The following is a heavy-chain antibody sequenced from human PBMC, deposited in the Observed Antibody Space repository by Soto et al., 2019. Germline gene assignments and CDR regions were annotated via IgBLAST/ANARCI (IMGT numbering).Heavy chain of an antibody. CDR2: ISSSSSTI. V-gene: IGHV3-48*01. CDR1: GFTFSSYS. Sequence: PGGSLRLSCAASGFTFSSYSMNWVRQAPGKGLEWVSYISSSSSTIYYADSVKGRFTISRDNAKNSLYLQMNSLRAEDTAVYYCARDSSSGWYPFDYWGQGTLVTVSS. D-gene: IGHD6-19*01. J-gene: IGHJ4*02. CDR3: ARDSSSGWYPFDY.